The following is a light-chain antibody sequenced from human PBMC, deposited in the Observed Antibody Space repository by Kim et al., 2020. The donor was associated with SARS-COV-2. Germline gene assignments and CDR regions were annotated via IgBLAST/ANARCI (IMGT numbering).Light chain of an antibody. CDR2: GAS. CDR1: QSVSSK. Sequence: SPGERVTLSCRASQSVSSKLAWYQQKPGQAPRLLIYGASTRATGTPARFSGSGSGTEFTLDISSLQSEDFAVYYCHQYDTWPPVTFGGGTKVEIK. CDR3: HQYDTWPPVT. V-gene: IGKV3-15*01. J-gene: IGKJ4*01.